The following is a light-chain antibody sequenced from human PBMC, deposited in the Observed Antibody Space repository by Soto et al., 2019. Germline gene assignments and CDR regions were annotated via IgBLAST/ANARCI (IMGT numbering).Light chain of an antibody. CDR1: QSVSSN. J-gene: IGKJ1*01. V-gene: IGKV3-11*01. CDR3: HQRSNGPPWT. Sequence: EDVLTQSPATLSLSPGERATLSCRASQSVSSNLAWYQQKPGQAPRLLIYDASNRATGIPPRFSGSGSTTDFTLTIRSLEPEDFAVYYCHQRSNGPPWTFGQGTKVDIK. CDR2: DAS.